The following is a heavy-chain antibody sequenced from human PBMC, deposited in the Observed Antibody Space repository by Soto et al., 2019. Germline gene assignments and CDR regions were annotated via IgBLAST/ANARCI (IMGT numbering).Heavy chain of an antibody. Sequence: QVQLVQSGAEVKKPGASVKVSCKASGYTFTNYDINWVRQATGQGLEWVGWMTPISGDTGYAQNFQGRVTMTRDTTRITAYLELGSLTSEETAVYYCARNFDNTGSYGPWGQGTLVTVSS. J-gene: IGHJ5*02. V-gene: IGHV1-8*02. CDR1: GYTFTNYD. CDR2: MTPISGDT. CDR3: ARNFDNTGSYGP. D-gene: IGHD3-10*01.